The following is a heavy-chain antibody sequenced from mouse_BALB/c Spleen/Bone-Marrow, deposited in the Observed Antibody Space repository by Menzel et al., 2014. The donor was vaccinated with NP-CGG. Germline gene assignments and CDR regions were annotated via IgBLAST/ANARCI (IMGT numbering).Heavy chain of an antibody. CDR3: ARGGNWEDFDY. V-gene: IGHV5-17*02. J-gene: IGHJ2*01. CDR1: GFTFSSFG. D-gene: IGHD4-1*01. Sequence: EVQLQQSGGGLVQPGGSRKLSCAASGFTFSSFGMHWVRQAPERGLEWVAYISSGSGTIFYADTVKGRFTISRDNPKNTLFLQMNRLRSEDSAMYYCARGGNWEDFDYWGQGTTLTVSS. CDR2: ISSGSGTI.